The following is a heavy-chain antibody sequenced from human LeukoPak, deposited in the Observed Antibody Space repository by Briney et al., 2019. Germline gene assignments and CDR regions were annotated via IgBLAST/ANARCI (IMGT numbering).Heavy chain of an antibody. CDR3: AKERWYGELFDY. CDR2: ISGSGGST. CDR1: GFTFTSYG. V-gene: IGHV3-23*01. Sequence: GGSLRLSCAASGFTFTSYGMSWVRQAPGKGLEWVSSISGSGGSTYYADSVKGRFTISRDNSKNTLYLQMNSLRAEDTAVYYCAKERWYGELFDYWGQGTLVTVSS. D-gene: IGHD3-10*01. J-gene: IGHJ4*02.